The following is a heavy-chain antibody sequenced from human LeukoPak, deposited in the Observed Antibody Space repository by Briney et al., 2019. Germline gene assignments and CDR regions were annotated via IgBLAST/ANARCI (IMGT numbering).Heavy chain of an antibody. J-gene: IGHJ4*02. D-gene: IGHD2-2*01. CDR1: GGSFSGYY. Sequence: SGALSLTCAVYGGSFSGYYWSWIRQPPGKGLEWIGEIIYSGSTNKNQSLKCRVTISVDMSKNQFSLKLNSVTAADTAVYYCARVRSYCSSTSCYLVDYWGEGTLVT. CDR3: ARVRSYCSSTSCYLVDY. V-gene: IGHV4-34*12. CDR2: IIYSGST.